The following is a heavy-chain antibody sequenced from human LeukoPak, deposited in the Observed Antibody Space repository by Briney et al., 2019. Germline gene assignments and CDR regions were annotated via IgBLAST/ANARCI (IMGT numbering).Heavy chain of an antibody. CDR3: ARKLYYYNSGGSVGHAGWFDP. D-gene: IGHD3-22*01. CDR1: GFSISTYW. V-gene: IGHV3-7*05. J-gene: IGHJ5*02. CDR2: IKQAGSEE. Sequence: GGSLRLSCAASGFSISTYWMTWVRQAPGKGLEWLAHIKQAGSEEYYVDSVKGRFTISRDNAKNSLFLQVNSLRAEDTAVYYCARKLYYYNSGGSVGHAGWFDPWGQGTLVTVSS.